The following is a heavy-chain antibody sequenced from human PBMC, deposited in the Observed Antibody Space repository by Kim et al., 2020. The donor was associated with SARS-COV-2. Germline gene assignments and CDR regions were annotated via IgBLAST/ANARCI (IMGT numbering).Heavy chain of an antibody. CDR3: ARTRGSSSSLDY. J-gene: IGHJ4*02. V-gene: IGHV4-59*01. Sequence: TNYNPSLKSRVTISVDTSKNQFSLKLSSVTAADTAVYYCARTRGSSSSLDYWGQGSLVTVSS. CDR2: T. D-gene: IGHD6-13*01.